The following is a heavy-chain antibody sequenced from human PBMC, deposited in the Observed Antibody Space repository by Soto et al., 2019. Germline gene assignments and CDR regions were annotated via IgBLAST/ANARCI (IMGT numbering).Heavy chain of an antibody. CDR1: GFTFSSYG. V-gene: IGHV3-33*01. J-gene: IGHJ4*02. D-gene: IGHD6-13*01. CDR3: ARVDHLSSSWYPLIDY. CDR2: IWYDGSNK. Sequence: GGSLRLSCAASGFTFSSYGMHWVRQAPGKGLEWVAVIWYDGSNKYYADSVKGRFTISRDNSKNTLYLQMNSLRAEDTAVYYCARVDHLSSSWYPLIDYWGQGTLVTVSS.